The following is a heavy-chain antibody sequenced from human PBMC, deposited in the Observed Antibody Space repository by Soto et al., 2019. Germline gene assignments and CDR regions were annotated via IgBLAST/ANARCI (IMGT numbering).Heavy chain of an antibody. CDR1: GXSFTSYW. J-gene: IGHJ3*02. Sequence: LKTSFKGSGXSFTSYWIGWVRQMPGKGLEWMGIIYPGDSDTRYSPSFQGQVTISADKSISTAYLQWSSLKASDTAMYYCARRRYYYDSSGYYAVAAFDIWGQGTMVTVSS. D-gene: IGHD3-22*01. CDR3: ARRRYYYDSSGYYAVAAFDI. V-gene: IGHV5-51*01. CDR2: IYPGDSDT.